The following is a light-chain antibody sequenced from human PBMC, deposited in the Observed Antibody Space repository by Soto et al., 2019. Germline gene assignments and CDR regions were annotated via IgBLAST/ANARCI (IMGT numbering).Light chain of an antibody. J-gene: IGKJ5*01. Sequence: EVVMTQSPATLSVSPGERATLSCRASQTVSRNLAWYQQRPGQAPRLLIYDISNRATGVPARFSGSGSETEFTLTIRSLQSEAFAVYFCKQYNNWPSFGQGTRLEIK. V-gene: IGKV3-15*01. CDR1: QTVSRN. CDR2: DIS. CDR3: KQYNNWPS.